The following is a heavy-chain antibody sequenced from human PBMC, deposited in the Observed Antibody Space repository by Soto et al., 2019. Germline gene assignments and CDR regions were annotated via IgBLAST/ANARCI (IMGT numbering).Heavy chain of an antibody. D-gene: IGHD3-22*01. CDR3: ARVGNYYDSSGYYH. V-gene: IGHV3-33*01. CDR2: IWYDGSNK. Sequence: GGSLRLSCAASGFTFSSYGMHWVRQAPGKGLEWVAVIWYDGSNKYYADSVKGRFTISRDNSKNTLYLQMNSLRAEDTAAYYCARVGNYYDSSGYYHWGQGTLVTVSS. CDR1: GFTFSSYG. J-gene: IGHJ5*02.